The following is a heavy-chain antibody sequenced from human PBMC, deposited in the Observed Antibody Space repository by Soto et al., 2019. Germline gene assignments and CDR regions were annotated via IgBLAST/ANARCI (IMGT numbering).Heavy chain of an antibody. V-gene: IGHV3-33*01. Sequence: GGSLRLSCAASGFTFSSYGMHWVRQAPGKGLEWVAVIWYDGSNKYYADSVKGRFTISRDNSKNTLYLQMNSLRAEDTAVYYCARGTSIAARPGGMDVWGQGTTVTVSS. CDR3: ARGTSIAARPGGMDV. J-gene: IGHJ6*02. CDR1: GFTFSSYG. D-gene: IGHD6-6*01. CDR2: IWYDGSNK.